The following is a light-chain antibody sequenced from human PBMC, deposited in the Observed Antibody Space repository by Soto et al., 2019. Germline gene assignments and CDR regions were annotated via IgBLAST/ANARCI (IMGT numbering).Light chain of an antibody. CDR1: QSVSSSY. J-gene: IGKJ1*01. Sequence: EIVLTQSPGTLSLSPGERATLSCSASQSVSSSYLAWYQQKPGQAPRLLIFGASGRATGVPDRFSGSGSGTDFALTISRLEPEDFAVYYCQQYGSSQWTFGQGTKVEIK. CDR2: GAS. CDR3: QQYGSSQWT. V-gene: IGKV3-20*01.